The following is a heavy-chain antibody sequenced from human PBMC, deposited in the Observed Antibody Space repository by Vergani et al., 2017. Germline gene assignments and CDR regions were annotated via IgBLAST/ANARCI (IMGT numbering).Heavy chain of an antibody. CDR3: ARSARSSWSAHVDY. D-gene: IGHD6-13*01. V-gene: IGHV1-18*01. J-gene: IGHJ4*02. Sequence: QVQLVQSGAEVKKPGASVKVSCKASSYTFTSYGISWVRQAPGQGLEWMGWINAYNGNTNYAQKLQGGVTMTTDTSTSTAYMELRSLRSDDTAVYYCARSARSSWSAHVDYWGQGTLVTVSS. CDR2: INAYNGNT. CDR1: SYTFTSYG.